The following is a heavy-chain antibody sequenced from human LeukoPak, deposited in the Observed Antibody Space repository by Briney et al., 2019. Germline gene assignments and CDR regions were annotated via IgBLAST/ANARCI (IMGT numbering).Heavy chain of an antibody. Sequence: GGSLRLSCAASGFTFSSYSMNWVRQAPGKGLEWVSSISSSSSYIYYADSVKARFTISRDNAKNSLYLQMNSLRDEDTAVYYCARATGYSSSWYRGYYYYGMDVWGQGTTVTVSS. J-gene: IGHJ6*02. CDR1: GFTFSSYS. CDR3: ARATGYSSSWYRGYYYYGMDV. V-gene: IGHV3-21*01. CDR2: ISSSSSYI. D-gene: IGHD6-13*01.